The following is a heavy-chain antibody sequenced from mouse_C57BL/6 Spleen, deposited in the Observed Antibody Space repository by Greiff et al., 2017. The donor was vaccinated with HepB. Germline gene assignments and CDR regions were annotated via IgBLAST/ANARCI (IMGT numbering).Heavy chain of an antibody. D-gene: IGHD1-1*01. CDR2: IDPSDSYT. Sequence: QVQLQQPGAELVMPGASVKLSCKASGYTFTSYWMHWVKQRPGQGLEWIGEIDPSDSYTNYNQKFKGKSTLTVDKSSSTAYMQLSSLTSEDSAVYYGARGVTTVVAGFDVWGKGTTVTVSS. CDR1: GYTFTSYW. V-gene: IGHV1-69*01. CDR3: ARGVTTVVAGFDV. J-gene: IGHJ1*03.